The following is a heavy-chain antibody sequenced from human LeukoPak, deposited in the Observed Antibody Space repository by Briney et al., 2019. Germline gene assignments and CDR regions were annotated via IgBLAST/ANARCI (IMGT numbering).Heavy chain of an antibody. CDR2: MYYSGNT. D-gene: IGHD6-19*01. CDR1: GGSISSRTYY. Sequence: PSETLSLTCTVSGGSISSRTYYWGWIRQPPGKGLEWIASMYYSGNTYYNPSLKSRVSISVDTSKNQFSLKLSSVTAADTAVYYCVTVIAVAGYVDYWGQGTLVTVSS. J-gene: IGHJ4*02. CDR3: VTVIAVAGYVDY. V-gene: IGHV4-39*01.